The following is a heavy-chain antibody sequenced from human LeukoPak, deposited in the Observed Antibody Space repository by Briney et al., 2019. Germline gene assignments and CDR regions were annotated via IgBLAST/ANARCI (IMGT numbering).Heavy chain of an antibody. CDR3: AKDLYDFWSGYSEDAFDI. CDR1: GFTFSSYA. V-gene: IGHV3-30*04. Sequence: GGSLRLSCAASGFTFSSYAMHWVRQSPGKGLEWVAVISYDGSNKYYADSVKGRFTISRDNSKNTLYLQMNSLGAEDTAVYYCAKDLYDFWSGYSEDAFDIWGQGTMVTVSS. CDR2: ISYDGSNK. D-gene: IGHD3-3*01. J-gene: IGHJ3*02.